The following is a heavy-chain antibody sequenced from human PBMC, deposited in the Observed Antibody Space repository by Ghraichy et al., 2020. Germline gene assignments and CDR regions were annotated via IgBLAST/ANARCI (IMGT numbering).Heavy chain of an antibody. CDR2: IKQDGSEK. CDR1: GFTFSSYW. D-gene: IGHD3-3*01. V-gene: IGHV3-7*03. J-gene: IGHJ6*02. Sequence: GGSLRLSCAASGFTFSSYWMTWVRQAPGKGLEWVANIKQDGSEKYYVDSVKGRFTISRDNAKNSLYLQMNSLRAEDTAVYHCARDESHDFWSGYGTYSSYYGLDVWGQGTTVTVSS. CDR3: ARDESHDFWSGYGTYSSYYGLDV.